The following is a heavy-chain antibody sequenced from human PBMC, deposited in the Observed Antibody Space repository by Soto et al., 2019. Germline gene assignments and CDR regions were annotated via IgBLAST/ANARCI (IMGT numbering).Heavy chain of an antibody. Sequence: QLRLQESGPGLVKSSETLSLTCTVSGGSVRSSSYYWGWIRQPPGKGLEWIASIYYSGRTHNNPAPKSLVTMYIDTYTNPFSPKMNAVTAADTAVYYCARHEGGAAADRPLDYWGKGTLVPVSS. V-gene: IGHV4-39*01. CDR1: GGSVRSSSYY. CDR2: IYYSGRT. D-gene: IGHD6-13*01. CDR3: ARHEGGAAADRPLDY. J-gene: IGHJ4*02.